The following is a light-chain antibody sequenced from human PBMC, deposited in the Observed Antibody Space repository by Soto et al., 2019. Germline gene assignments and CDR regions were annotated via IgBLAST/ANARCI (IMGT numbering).Light chain of an antibody. Sequence: ERVLTQAPVTLSLSPGERATLFCRASQSVSSNHLAWYQQKRGQPPRLLIYGASSRATGTPGRFSGSGSGTDFTLTITRLEPEDFAVYYCQQYGSSPQTFGQGTTVDIK. J-gene: IGKJ1*01. CDR1: QSVSSNH. CDR2: GAS. CDR3: QQYGSSPQT. V-gene: IGKV3-20*01.